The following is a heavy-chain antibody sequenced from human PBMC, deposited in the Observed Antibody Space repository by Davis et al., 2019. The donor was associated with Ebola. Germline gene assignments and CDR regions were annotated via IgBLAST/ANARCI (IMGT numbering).Heavy chain of an antibody. CDR2: IYPGDSDT. J-gene: IGHJ6*02. CDR1: GYSFTSYW. V-gene: IGHV5-51*01. D-gene: IGHD2-15*01. CDR3: ARHYCSGGSCYSGTYYYYYGMDV. Sequence: GESLKISCQGSGYSFTSYWIGWVRQMPGKGLEWMGIIYPGDSDTRYSPSFQGQVTISADKSISTAYLQWSSLKASDTAMYYCARHYCSGGSCYSGTYYYYYGMDVWGQGTTVTVSS.